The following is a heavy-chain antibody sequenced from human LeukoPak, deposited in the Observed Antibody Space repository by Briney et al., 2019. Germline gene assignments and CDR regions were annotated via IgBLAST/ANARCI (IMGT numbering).Heavy chain of an antibody. CDR2: ISSSSSYI. V-gene: IGHV3-21*01. J-gene: IGHJ6*03. CDR3: ARVGGTAVTDYYYMDV. Sequence: GGSLRLSCAASGFIFSSYSMNWVRQAPGKGLEWVSSISSSSSYIYYADSVKGRFTISRDNAKNSLYLQMNSLRAEDTAVYYCARVGGTAVTDYYYMDVWGKGTTVTVSS. CDR1: GFIFSSYS. D-gene: IGHD1-1*01.